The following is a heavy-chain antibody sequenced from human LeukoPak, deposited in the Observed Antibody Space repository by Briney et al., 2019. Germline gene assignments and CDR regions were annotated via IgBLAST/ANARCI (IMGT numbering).Heavy chain of an antibody. Sequence: SQTLSLTRANCRDCLSSNSAASDWIRQSPSRGLEWLGRTYYRSKWYNDYAVSVKSRITINPDTSKNQFSLQLNSVTPEDTSLYYCARDPCFDYWGQGTLVTVSS. CDR1: RDCLSSNSAA. J-gene: IGHJ4*02. CDR2: TYYRSKWYN. V-gene: IGHV6-1*01. CDR3: ARDPCFDY.